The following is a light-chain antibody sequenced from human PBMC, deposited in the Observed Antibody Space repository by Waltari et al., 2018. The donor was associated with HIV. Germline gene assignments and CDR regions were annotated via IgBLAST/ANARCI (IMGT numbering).Light chain of an antibody. Sequence: DIQVTQSPSSVSASVADRVTITCRASQGVSSWLAWSQQRPGNAPKLLIYGISTLQSGVPSRFSGGGSGTDFTLTINSLQTEDSATYYCQQSNTFPLTFGGGTKVEIK. J-gene: IGKJ4*01. CDR1: QGVSSW. V-gene: IGKV1-12*01. CDR3: QQSNTFPLT. CDR2: GIS.